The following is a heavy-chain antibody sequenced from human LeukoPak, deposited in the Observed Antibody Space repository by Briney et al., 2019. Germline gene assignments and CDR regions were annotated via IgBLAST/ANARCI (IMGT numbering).Heavy chain of an antibody. V-gene: IGHV3-7*03. CDR3: ARDSNWNDSPDAFDI. CDR1: GFTFSSYW. D-gene: IGHD1-20*01. Sequence: GGSLRLSCAASGFTFSSYWMSWVRQAPGKGLEWVANIKQDGSEKYYVDSVKGRFTISRDNAKNSLYLQMNSLRAEDTAVYYCARDSNWNDSPDAFDIWGQGAMVTVSS. J-gene: IGHJ3*02. CDR2: IKQDGSEK.